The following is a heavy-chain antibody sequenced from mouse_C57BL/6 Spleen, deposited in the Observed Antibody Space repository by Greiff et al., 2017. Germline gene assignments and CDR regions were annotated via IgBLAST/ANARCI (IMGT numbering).Heavy chain of an antibody. V-gene: IGHV3-6*01. CDR1: GYSITSGYY. Sequence: VQLQQSGPGLVKPSQSLSLTCSVTGYSITSGYYWNWIRQFPGNKLEWMGYISYDGSNNYNPSLKNRISITRDTSKNQFFLKLNSVTTEDTATYYCAREGDGYDNYWGQGTTLTVSS. D-gene: IGHD2-2*01. J-gene: IGHJ2*01. CDR2: ISYDGSN. CDR3: AREGDGYDNY.